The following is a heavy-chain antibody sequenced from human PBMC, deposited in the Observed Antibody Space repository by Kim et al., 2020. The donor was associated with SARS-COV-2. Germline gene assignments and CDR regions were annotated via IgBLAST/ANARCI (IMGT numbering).Heavy chain of an antibody. CDR3: SRDRGIRWGGMDV. J-gene: IGHJ6*02. CDR1: GFTLSNYD. CDR2: IGTAGDT. D-gene: IGHD3-10*01. Sequence: GGSLRLSCAASGFTLSNYDMHWVRQATGKGLEWVSYIGTAGDTNYPGSVKGRCTISRENARNSLHFQMNSLRAGATAVYFCSRDRGIRWGGMDVWGQWTT. V-gene: IGHV3-13*01.